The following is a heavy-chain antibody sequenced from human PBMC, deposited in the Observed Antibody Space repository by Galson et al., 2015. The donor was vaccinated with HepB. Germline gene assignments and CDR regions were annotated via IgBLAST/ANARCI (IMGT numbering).Heavy chain of an antibody. CDR2: INTNTGNP. CDR3: ARDATFSRDWYFDL. V-gene: IGHV7-4-1*02. CDR1: GYTFTSYA. D-gene: IGHD2-15*01. Sequence: SVKVSCKASGYTFTSYAMNWVRQAPGQGLEWMGWINTNTGNPTYAQGFTGRFVFSLDTSVSTAYLQISSLKAEDTAVYYCARDATFSRDWYFDLWGRGTLITVSS. J-gene: IGHJ2*01.